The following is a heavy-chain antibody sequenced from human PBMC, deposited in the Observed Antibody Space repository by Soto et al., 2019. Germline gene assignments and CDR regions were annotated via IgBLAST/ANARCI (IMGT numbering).Heavy chain of an antibody. D-gene: IGHD1-7*01. J-gene: IGHJ6*02. V-gene: IGHV1-69*06. CDR1: GGTFSSYA. Sequence: GASVKVSCKASGGTFSSYAISWVRQAPGQGLEWMGGIIPTFGTANYAQKFQGRVTITADKSTSTAYMEGSSLRSEDTAVYYCARVGRPTGTTLYSYYYGMDVWGQGTTVTVSS. CDR3: ARVGRPTGTTLYSYYYGMDV. CDR2: IIPTFGTA.